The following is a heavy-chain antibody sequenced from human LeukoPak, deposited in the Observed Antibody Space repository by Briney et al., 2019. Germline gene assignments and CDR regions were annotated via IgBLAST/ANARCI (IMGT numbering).Heavy chain of an antibody. CDR3: ARGGEDSSHFDY. J-gene: IGHJ4*02. CDR2: ISYDGSNK. V-gene: IGHV3-30-3*01. CDR1: GFTFSSYA. Sequence: PGRSLRLSCAASGFTFSSYAMHWVRQAPGKGLEWVAVISYDGSNKYYADSVKGRFTISRDNSKNTLYLQMNSLRAEDTAVYYCARGGEDSSHFDYWGQGTLVTVSS. D-gene: IGHD2-15*01.